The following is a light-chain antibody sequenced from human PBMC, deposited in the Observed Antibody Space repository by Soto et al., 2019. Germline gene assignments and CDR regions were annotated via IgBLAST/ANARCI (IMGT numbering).Light chain of an antibody. V-gene: IGKV1-12*01. CDR2: TGS. CDR3: QQYHSDPIT. Sequence: DIQMTQSPSSVSASVGDRVTITCRASQAIDSWLAWYQQKPGEAPKLLIFTGSLLHSGVPPRFSGSGSGTDFTLTISSLQPEDVAVYYCQQYHSDPITFGQGTRLEI. J-gene: IGKJ5*01. CDR1: QAIDSW.